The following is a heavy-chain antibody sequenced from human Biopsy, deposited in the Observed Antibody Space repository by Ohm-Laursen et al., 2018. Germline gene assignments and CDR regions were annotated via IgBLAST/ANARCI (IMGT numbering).Heavy chain of an antibody. Sequence: GSSVKVSCKVSGYTLTALSMHWVRQAPGKGLEWMGGFAPENGKTVYAQNFQARVSMTEDTSTDTAYMELRSLRSEDTAVYYCAADINVWNVNYWGQGTQVTVSS. V-gene: IGHV1-24*01. CDR2: FAPENGKT. CDR3: AADINVWNVNY. CDR1: GYTLTALS. J-gene: IGHJ4*02. D-gene: IGHD1-1*01.